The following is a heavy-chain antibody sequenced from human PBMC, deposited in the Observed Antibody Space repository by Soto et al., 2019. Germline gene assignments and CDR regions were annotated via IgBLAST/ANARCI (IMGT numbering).Heavy chain of an antibody. CDR1: GGSISSGGYY. D-gene: IGHD6-6*01. Sequence: QVQLQESGPGLVKPSQTLSLTCTVSGGSISSGGYYWSWIRQHPGKGLEWIGYIYHSGSTYYKPSLKSRVPISVDTSKNQFSLKLSSVTAADTAVYYCARSIAGDANWFDPWGQGTLVTVSS. CDR2: IYHSGST. V-gene: IGHV4-31*03. J-gene: IGHJ5*02. CDR3: ARSIAGDANWFDP.